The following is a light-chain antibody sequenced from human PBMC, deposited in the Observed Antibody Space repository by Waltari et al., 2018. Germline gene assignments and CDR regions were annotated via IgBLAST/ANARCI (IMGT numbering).Light chain of an antibody. Sequence: DIQMTQSPSSLSASVGDTITITCQTNQGIGNNLNWFRQKPGKAPELLIYMTSSLQNGIPVRFSGSGSGTDFTLTISSLQREDFATYICQQGDTFPPTFGGGTKVE. CDR1: QGIGNN. CDR2: MTS. V-gene: IGKV1-16*01. J-gene: IGKJ4*01. CDR3: QQGDTFPPT.